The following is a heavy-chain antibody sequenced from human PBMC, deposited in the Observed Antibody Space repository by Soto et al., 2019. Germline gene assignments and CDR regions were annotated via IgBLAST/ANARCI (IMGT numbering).Heavy chain of an antibody. D-gene: IGHD4-4*01. CDR1: GFTFSSYS. J-gene: IGHJ3*02. CDR3: AKDGHSNYVSPADAFDI. Sequence: GGSLRLSCAASGFTFSSYSMNWVRQAPGKGLEWVSAISGSGGSTYYADSVKGRFTISRDNSKNTLYLQMNSLRAEDTAVYYCAKDGHSNYVSPADAFDIWGQGTMVTVS. CDR2: ISGSGGST. V-gene: IGHV3-23*01.